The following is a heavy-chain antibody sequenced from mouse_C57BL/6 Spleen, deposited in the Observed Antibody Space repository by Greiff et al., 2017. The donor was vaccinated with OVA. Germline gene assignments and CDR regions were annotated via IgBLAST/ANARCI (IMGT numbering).Heavy chain of an antibody. Sequence: VQLQQSGPELVKPGASVKISCKASGYAFSSSWMNWVKQRPGKGLEWIGRIYPGDGDTNYNGKFKGKATLTADKSSSTANMQLSSLTSEDSAVYFCARDSQGYYYAMDYWGQGTSVTVSS. CDR1: GYAFSSSW. CDR2: IYPGDGDT. V-gene: IGHV1-82*01. J-gene: IGHJ4*01. CDR3: ARDSQGYYYAMDY. D-gene: IGHD3-2*02.